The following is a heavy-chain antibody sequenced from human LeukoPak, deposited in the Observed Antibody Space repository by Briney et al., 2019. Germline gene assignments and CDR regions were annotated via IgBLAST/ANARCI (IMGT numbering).Heavy chain of an antibody. D-gene: IGHD2-2*02. CDR3: ARGRIVVVPAAIGAYYYYYMDV. Sequence: SETLSLTCAVYGGSFSGYYWSWIRQPPGKGLEWIGEINHSGSTNYNPSLKSRVTISVDTSKNQFSLKLSSVTAADTAVYYCARGRIVVVPAAIGAYYYYYMDVWGKGTTVTVSS. CDR2: INHSGST. V-gene: IGHV4-34*01. J-gene: IGHJ6*03. CDR1: GGSFSGYY.